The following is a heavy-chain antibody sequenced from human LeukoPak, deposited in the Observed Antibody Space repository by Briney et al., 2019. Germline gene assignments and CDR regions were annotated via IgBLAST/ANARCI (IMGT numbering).Heavy chain of an antibody. J-gene: IGHJ4*02. CDR2: ISYDGSNK. Sequence: PARSLRLSSAASGFIFSSYGMHWVRQAPGKGLEWVAVISYDGSNKYYADSVKGRFTISRDNSKNTLYLQMNSLRVEDTAVYYCAKVDSSDYGDLRIPADYWGQGTLVIVSS. D-gene: IGHD4-17*01. CDR1: GFIFSSYG. V-gene: IGHV3-30*18. CDR3: AKVDSSDYGDLRIPADY.